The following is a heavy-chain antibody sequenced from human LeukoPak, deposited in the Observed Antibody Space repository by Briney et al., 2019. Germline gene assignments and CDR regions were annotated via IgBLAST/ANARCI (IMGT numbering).Heavy chain of an antibody. CDR1: GGSISSGSYY. Sequence: SETLSLTCTVSGGSISSGSYYWSWIRQPAGKGLEWIGRIYTSGSTNYNPSLKSRVTISVDTSKNQFSLKLSSVTAADTAVYYCARGTNGYSSGDWGQGTLVTVSS. J-gene: IGHJ4*02. CDR3: ARGTNGYSSGD. V-gene: IGHV4-61*02. D-gene: IGHD6-19*01. CDR2: IYTSGST.